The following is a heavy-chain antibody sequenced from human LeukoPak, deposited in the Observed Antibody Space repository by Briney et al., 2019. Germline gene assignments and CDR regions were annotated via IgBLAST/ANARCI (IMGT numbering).Heavy chain of an antibody. CDR3: VTERDYDTYFDY. Sequence: GGSLTLSCEVSGFSVRVDHMAWVRQGLGKGLEWVAVILPGGVTHYTDSLRDRFSISTDKSKNVLYLQMDTLRAEDTALYYCVTERDYDTYFDYWGRGTLVTVSS. CDR1: GFSVRVDH. J-gene: IGHJ4*02. V-gene: IGHV3-53*01. CDR2: ILPGGVT. D-gene: IGHD4-17*01.